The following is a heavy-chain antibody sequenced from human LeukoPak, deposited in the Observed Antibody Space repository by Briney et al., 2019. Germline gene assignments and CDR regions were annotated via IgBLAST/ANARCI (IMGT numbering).Heavy chain of an antibody. V-gene: IGHV1-18*01. J-gene: IGHJ4*02. D-gene: IGHD2-21*02. CDR2: ISAYNGNR. CDR1: GYAFTRYV. Sequence: ASVKDSCKASGYAFTRYVISWVRQAPGQGLEWMGWISAYNGNRNSAQKFQGRVTMTTDTSTSTVYMELRSLRSDDTAVYYCARDGGGDSWGYFDCWGQGTLVTVSS. CDR3: ARDGGGDSWGYFDC.